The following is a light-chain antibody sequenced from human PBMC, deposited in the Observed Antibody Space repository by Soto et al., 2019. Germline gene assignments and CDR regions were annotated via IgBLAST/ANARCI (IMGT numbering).Light chain of an antibody. J-gene: IGKJ5*01. CDR2: AAS. CDR1: QNIDTY. Sequence: DIRMTQSPSSLSAFVGDTVTITCRASQNIDTYLNWYQQKPGTAPKLLMYAASSLHSGVPSRFSGSGSGTDFTLTISSLQPEDFATYYCQQSHTTPYTFGQGTRLEIK. V-gene: IGKV1-39*01. CDR3: QQSHTTPYT.